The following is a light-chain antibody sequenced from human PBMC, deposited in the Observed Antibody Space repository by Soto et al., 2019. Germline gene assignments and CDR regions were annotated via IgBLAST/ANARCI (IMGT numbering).Light chain of an antibody. CDR2: DAS. J-gene: IGKJ1*01. Sequence: EIVLTQSPGTLSLSPGERATLSCRASQSVSSNYLAWYQQKPGQAPRLLIYDASSRATGIPDRFSGSGSETDFTHTISRLEPEDFAVYYCQQYGSSPWTFGQGTKVEIK. CDR3: QQYGSSPWT. V-gene: IGKV3-20*01. CDR1: QSVSSNY.